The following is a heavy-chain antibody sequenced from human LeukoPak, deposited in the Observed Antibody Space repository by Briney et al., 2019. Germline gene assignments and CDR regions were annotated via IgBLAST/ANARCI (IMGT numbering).Heavy chain of an antibody. J-gene: IGHJ5*02. CDR2: IRYDGSNK. V-gene: IGHV3-30*02. D-gene: IGHD1-20*01. CDR1: GFTFSSYW. CDR3: AKGYGITGTGGAWLDP. Sequence: GGSLRLSCAASGFTFSSYWMSWVRQAPGKGLEWVAFIRYDGSNKNHADSVKGRFTISRDNSKNMLYLQMNSLRAEDTSVYYCAKGYGITGTGGAWLDPWGQGTLVTVSS.